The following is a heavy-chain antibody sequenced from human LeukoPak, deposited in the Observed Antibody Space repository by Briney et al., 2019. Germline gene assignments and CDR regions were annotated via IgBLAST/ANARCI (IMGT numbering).Heavy chain of an antibody. J-gene: IGHJ6*03. CDR3: ARHGARGQWLAYYYYYYYMDV. Sequence: SETLXLTSSVYGGSFSGYYWSWIRQPPGKGLEWIGEINHSGSTNYNPSLKRRVTISVDTSKNQFSLKLSSVTAADTAVYYCARHGARGQWLAYYYYYYYMDVWGKGTTVTVSS. CDR1: GGSFSGYY. D-gene: IGHD6-19*01. CDR2: INHSGST. V-gene: IGHV4-34*01.